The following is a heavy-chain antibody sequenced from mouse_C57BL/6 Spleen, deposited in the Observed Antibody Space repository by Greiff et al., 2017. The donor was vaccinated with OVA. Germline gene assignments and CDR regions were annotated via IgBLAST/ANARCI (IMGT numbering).Heavy chain of an antibody. D-gene: IGHD1-1*01. V-gene: IGHV1-69*01. CDR3: ARRTVVGADY. Sequence: QVQLKQPGAELVMPGASVKLSCKASGYTFTSYWMHWVKQRPGQGLEWIGEIDPSDSYTNYNQKFKGKSTLTVDKSSSTAYMQLSSLTSEDSAVYYCARRTVVGADYWGQGTTLTVSS. J-gene: IGHJ2*01. CDR2: IDPSDSYT. CDR1: GYTFTSYW.